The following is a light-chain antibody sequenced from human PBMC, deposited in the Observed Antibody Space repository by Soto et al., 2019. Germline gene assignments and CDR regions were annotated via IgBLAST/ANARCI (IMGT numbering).Light chain of an antibody. CDR3: QQSFSTPRT. CDR2: GAS. V-gene: IGKV1-39*01. J-gene: IGKJ1*01. Sequence: IQMSQSPSPISESXGDRVTIGFRARPTTSTYLNRYQQKPGTAPKVXXYGASSRQSGAPSRCSGSGSGADFTPPISSLQPEDFGTYYRQQSFSTPRTFGQGTKVDIK. CDR1: PTTSTY.